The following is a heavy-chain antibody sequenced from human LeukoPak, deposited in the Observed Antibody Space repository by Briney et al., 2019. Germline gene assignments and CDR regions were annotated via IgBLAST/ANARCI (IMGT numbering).Heavy chain of an antibody. CDR2: ISSRGSTI. CDR3: ARAVLRYYYDSSGYYKPGEFDY. J-gene: IGHJ4*02. Sequence: GGSLRLSCAASGFTFSDYYMSWIRQAPGKGLEWVSYISSRGSTIYYADSVKGRFTISRDNAKNSLYLQMNSLRAEDTAVYYCARAVLRYYYDSSGYYKPGEFDYWGQGTLVTVSS. CDR1: GFTFSDYY. D-gene: IGHD3-22*01. V-gene: IGHV3-11*01.